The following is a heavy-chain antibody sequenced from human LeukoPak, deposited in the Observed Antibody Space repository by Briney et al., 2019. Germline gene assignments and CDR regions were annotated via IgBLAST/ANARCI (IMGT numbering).Heavy chain of an antibody. J-gene: IGHJ5*02. V-gene: IGHV1-18*01. D-gene: IGHD2-15*01. Sequence: ASVKVSCKASGYTFTSYGINWVRQAPGQGLEWMGWISAYNGDTNYAQKFQGRVTITADESTSTAYMELSSLRSEDTAVYYCARDPPLGYCSGGSCWGRFDPWGQGTLVTVSS. CDR2: ISAYNGDT. CDR1: GYTFTSYG. CDR3: ARDPPLGYCSGGSCWGRFDP.